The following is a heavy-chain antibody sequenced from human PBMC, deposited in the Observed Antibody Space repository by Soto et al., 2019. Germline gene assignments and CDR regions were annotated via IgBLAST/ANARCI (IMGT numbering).Heavy chain of an antibody. D-gene: IGHD2-21*02. Sequence: QVQLVESGGGVVQPGRSLRLSCAASGFTFSSYGMHWVRQAPGKGLEWVAVISYDGSNKYYADSVKGRFTISRDNSKNTLYLQMNSLRAEDTAVYYCAKDGYCGGDCYRYFDYWGQGTLVTVSS. CDR3: AKDGYCGGDCYRYFDY. J-gene: IGHJ4*02. CDR2: ISYDGSNK. V-gene: IGHV3-30*18. CDR1: GFTFSSYG.